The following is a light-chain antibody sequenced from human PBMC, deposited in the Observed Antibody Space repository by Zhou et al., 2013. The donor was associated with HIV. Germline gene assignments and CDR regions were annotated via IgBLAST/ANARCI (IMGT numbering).Light chain of an antibody. Sequence: IRMTQSPSSFSASTGDRVTVSCRASQDISTYVAWYQQKLGKTPRLLIYAASTLQSGVPSRFSGTGSGTDFTLTISRLEPEDFAVYYCQEYGGSPITFGQGTRLEIK. V-gene: IGKV1-8*01. J-gene: IGKJ5*01. CDR2: AAS. CDR1: QDISTY. CDR3: QEYGGSPIT.